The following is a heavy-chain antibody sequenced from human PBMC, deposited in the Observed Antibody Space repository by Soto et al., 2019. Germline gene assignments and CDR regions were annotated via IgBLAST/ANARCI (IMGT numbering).Heavy chain of an antibody. V-gene: IGHV4-38-2*01. D-gene: IGHD4-17*01. CDR1: GYSISSGYY. J-gene: IGHJ4*02. CDR2: IYHSGST. Sequence: SETLSLTCAVSGYSISSGYYWGWIRQPPGKGPEWIGSIYHSGSTYYNPSLKSRVTISVDTSKNQFSLKLSSVTAADTAVYYCARAPYGDSFYFDYWGQGTLVTVSS. CDR3: ARAPYGDSFYFDY.